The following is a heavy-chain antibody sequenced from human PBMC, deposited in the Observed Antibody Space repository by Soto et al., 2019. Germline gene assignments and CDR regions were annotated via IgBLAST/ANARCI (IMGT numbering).Heavy chain of an antibody. V-gene: IGHV4-31*03. Sequence: QVQLQESGPGLVKPSQTLSLTCTVSGGSISSGGYYWSWIRQHPGKGLEWIGYIYYSGSTYYNPSLKSRVTISVDTSKNQFSLKLSSVTAADTAVYYCARLSDGGHSGYGKLQPGEFDYWGQGTLVTVSS. J-gene: IGHJ4*02. CDR2: IYYSGST. D-gene: IGHD5-12*01. CDR1: GGSISSGGYY. CDR3: ARLSDGGHSGYGKLQPGEFDY.